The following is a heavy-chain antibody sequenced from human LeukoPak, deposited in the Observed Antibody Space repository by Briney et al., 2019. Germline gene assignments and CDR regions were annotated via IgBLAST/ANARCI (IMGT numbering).Heavy chain of an antibody. CDR1: GYTFTGYY. D-gene: IGHD3-3*01. J-gene: IGHJ5*02. Sequence: ASVKVSCKASGYTFTGYYMHWVRQAPGQGLEWMGWINPNSGGTNYAQKFQGRVTMTRDTSISTAYMELSRLRSDDTAVYYCARRQAGWLPNLRARWLDPWGQGTLVTVSS. V-gene: IGHV1-2*02. CDR3: ARRQAGWLPNLRARWLDP. CDR2: INPNSGGT.